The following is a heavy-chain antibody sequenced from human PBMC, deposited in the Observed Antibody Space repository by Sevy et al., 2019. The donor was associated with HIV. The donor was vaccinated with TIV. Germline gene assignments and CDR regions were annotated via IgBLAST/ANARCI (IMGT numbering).Heavy chain of an antibody. Sequence: KQSQTLSLTCAISGDSVSSNSTGRNWIRESPSRGLEWLGRTYYRSKWYNDYAVSVKSRITINPDTSKNQFSLQLNSVTPEDTAVYYCTRGGGAFDFWGRGTMVTVSS. CDR3: TRGGGAFDF. J-gene: IGHJ3*01. CDR2: TYYRSKWYN. V-gene: IGHV6-1*01. D-gene: IGHD6-25*01. CDR1: GDSVSSNSTG.